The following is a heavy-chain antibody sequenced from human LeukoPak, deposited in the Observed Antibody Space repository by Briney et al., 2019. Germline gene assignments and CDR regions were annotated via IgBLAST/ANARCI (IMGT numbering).Heavy chain of an antibody. J-gene: IGHJ4*02. CDR2: ISSSSSYI. CDR3: ARDCIGVTTVYFDY. V-gene: IGHV3-21*01. CDR1: GFTFSSYS. D-gene: IGHD6-19*01. Sequence: GGSLRLSCAASGFTFSSYSMNWVRQAPGKGLEWVSSISSSSSYIYYADSVKGRFTISRDNAKNSQYLQMNSLRAEDTAVYYCARDCIGVTTVYFDYWGQGTLVTVSS.